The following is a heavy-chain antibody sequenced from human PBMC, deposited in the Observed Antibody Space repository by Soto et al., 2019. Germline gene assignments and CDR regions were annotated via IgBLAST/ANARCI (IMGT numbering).Heavy chain of an antibody. J-gene: IGHJ6*02. CDR3: ATPPEXGXXXYXXXMDV. CDR1: GGTFSSYA. V-gene: IGHV1-69*12. CDR2: IIPIFGTA. Sequence: QVQLVQSGAEVKKPGSSVKVSCKASGGTFSSYAINWVRQAPGQGLEWMGGIIPIFGTADYAQKFQGRVTITADESTSTAYMELSSLRSEDTAVYYCATPPEXGXXXYXXXMDVWGQGTTVTVSS.